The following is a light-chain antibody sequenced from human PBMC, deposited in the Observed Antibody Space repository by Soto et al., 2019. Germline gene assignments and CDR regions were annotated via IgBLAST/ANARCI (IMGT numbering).Light chain of an antibody. V-gene: IGKV1-8*01. CDR3: QQYYSYRFT. Sequence: AIRMTQSPSSLSASTGDRVTITCRASQGISSYLAWYHQKPGKAPKLLIYAASTLQSGVPSRFSGSGSGTDFTLTISCLQSEDFATYYCQQYYSYRFTFGPGTKVDIK. CDR1: QGISSY. CDR2: AAS. J-gene: IGKJ3*01.